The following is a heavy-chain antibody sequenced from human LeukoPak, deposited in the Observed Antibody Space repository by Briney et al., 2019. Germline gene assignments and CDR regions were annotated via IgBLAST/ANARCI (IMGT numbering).Heavy chain of an antibody. Sequence: PVKVSCKASGFTFTSSAMQWVRQARGQRLEWIGWIVVGSGNTNYAQKFQERVTIIRDMSTSTAYIELSSLRSEDTAVYYCARAPPYDSSGVLDYWGQGTLVTVSS. J-gene: IGHJ4*02. CDR2: IVVGSGNT. CDR1: GFTFTSSA. D-gene: IGHD3-22*01. V-gene: IGHV1-58*02. CDR3: ARAPPYDSSGVLDY.